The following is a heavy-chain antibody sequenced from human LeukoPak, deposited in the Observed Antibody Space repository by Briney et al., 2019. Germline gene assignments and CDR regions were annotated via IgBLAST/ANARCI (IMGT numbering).Heavy chain of an antibody. D-gene: IGHD2-2*01. V-gene: IGHV3-30*03. CDR3: ARGLTTSHYSYFDY. Sequence: GGSLRLSCAASGFTFSSYGMHWVRQAPGKGLEWVAVISYDGSNKYYADSVKGRFTISRDNSKNTLYLQMNSLRAEDTAVYYCARGLTTSHYSYFDYWGQGTLVTVSS. J-gene: IGHJ4*02. CDR2: ISYDGSNK. CDR1: GFTFSSYG.